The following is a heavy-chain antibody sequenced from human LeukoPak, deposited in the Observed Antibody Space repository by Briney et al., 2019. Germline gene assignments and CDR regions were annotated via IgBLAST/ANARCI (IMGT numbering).Heavy chain of an antibody. CDR3: ARLSYGFDY. D-gene: IGHD5-18*01. V-gene: IGHV4-59*08. CDR2: IYHSGST. Sequence: SSETLSLTCTVSGGSISSYYWSWIRQPPGKGLEWIGSIYHSGSTYYNPSLKSRVTISVDTSKNQFSLKLSSVTAADTAVYYCARLSYGFDYWGQGTLVTVSS. J-gene: IGHJ4*02. CDR1: GGSISSYY.